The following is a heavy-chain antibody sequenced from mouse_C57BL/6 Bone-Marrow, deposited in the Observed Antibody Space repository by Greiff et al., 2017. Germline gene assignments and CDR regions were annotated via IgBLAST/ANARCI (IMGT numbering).Heavy chain of an antibody. CDR1: GYAFTNYL. Sequence: QVQLQQSGAELVRPGTSVKVSCKASGYAFTNYLIEWVKQRPGQGLEWIGVINPGSGGTNYNEKFKGKATLTADKSSSTAYMQLSSLTSEDSAVYFCARSKGSFPVDYWGQGTSVTVSS. CDR3: ARSKGSFPVDY. J-gene: IGHJ4*01. CDR2: INPGSGGT. V-gene: IGHV1-54*01. D-gene: IGHD1-1*01.